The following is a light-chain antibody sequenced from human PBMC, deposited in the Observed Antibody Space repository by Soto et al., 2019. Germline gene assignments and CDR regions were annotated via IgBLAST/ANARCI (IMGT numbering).Light chain of an antibody. CDR1: QSVTSNY. V-gene: IGKV3-20*01. J-gene: IGKJ4*02. Sequence: EIVLTQSPGTLPLSPGQRATLSCRASQSVTSNYLAWYQQKPGQAPRLLVSGASSRAPGIPDRFSGSGSGTDCAITITRLEPEDFAVYYWQQYVSSPLTFGGGTKVEIK. CDR3: QQYVSSPLT. CDR2: GAS.